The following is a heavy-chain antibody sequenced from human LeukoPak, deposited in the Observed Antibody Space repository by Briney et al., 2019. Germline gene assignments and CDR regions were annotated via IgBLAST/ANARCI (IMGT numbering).Heavy chain of an antibody. Sequence: GGSLRLSCAASGFTFSDYYMSWIRQAPGKGLEWVSYISSSGSTIYYADSVKGRFTISRDNSKNTLYLQMNSLRAEDTAVYYCAKGNCSGGSCYGRYYFDYWGQGTLVTVSS. CDR3: AKGNCSGGSCYGRYYFDY. CDR2: ISSSGSTI. V-gene: IGHV3-11*01. D-gene: IGHD2-15*01. CDR1: GFTFSDYY. J-gene: IGHJ4*02.